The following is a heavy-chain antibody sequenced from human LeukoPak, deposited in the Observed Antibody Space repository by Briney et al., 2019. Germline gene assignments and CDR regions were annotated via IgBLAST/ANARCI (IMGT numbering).Heavy chain of an antibody. V-gene: IGHV3-30-3*01. CDR1: GFTLSTYF. D-gene: IGHD3-10*01. Sequence: GGSLRLSCAASGFTLSTYFMHWVRQAPGKGLEWVAVIANDGSHTFYVESVKGRFTISRDNSKNTLYLQMNSLRAEDTAVYFCARERQDTIVHSGAFDIWGQGTMVTVSS. J-gene: IGHJ3*02. CDR2: IANDGSHT. CDR3: ARERQDTIVHSGAFDI.